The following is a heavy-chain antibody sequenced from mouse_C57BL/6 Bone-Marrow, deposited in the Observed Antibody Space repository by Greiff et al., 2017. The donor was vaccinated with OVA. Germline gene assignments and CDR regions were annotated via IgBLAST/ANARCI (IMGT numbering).Heavy chain of an antibody. CDR2: INPANGDT. Sequence: VQLQQSGAELVRPGASVKLSCTASGLNIKDDYMHWVKQRPEQGLEWIGWINPANGDTEYASKFKGKATFSADTSSNTAYLQLSSLPSDDTTVYYCTTGVYYGSSLYAMDYWGQGTSVTVSS. D-gene: IGHD1-1*01. J-gene: IGHJ4*01. CDR3: TTGVYYGSSLYAMDY. CDR1: GLNIKDDY. V-gene: IGHV14-4*01.